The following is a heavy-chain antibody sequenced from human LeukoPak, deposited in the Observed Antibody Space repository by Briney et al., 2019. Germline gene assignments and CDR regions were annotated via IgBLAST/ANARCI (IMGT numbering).Heavy chain of an antibody. Sequence: ASVKVSCKASGYTFTSYYMHWVRQAPGQGLEWMGLINPSGGSTSYAQKFQGRVTMTRDTSTSTVYMELSSLRSEDTAVYYCATDPDLYYDSSGYYYVYWGQGTLVTVSS. CDR2: INPSGGST. D-gene: IGHD3-22*01. CDR1: GYTFTSYY. CDR3: ATDPDLYYDSSGYYYVY. J-gene: IGHJ4*02. V-gene: IGHV1-46*01.